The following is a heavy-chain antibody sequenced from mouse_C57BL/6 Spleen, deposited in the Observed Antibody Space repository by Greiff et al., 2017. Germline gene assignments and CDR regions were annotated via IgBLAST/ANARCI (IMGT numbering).Heavy chain of an antibody. V-gene: IGHV1-80*01. D-gene: IGHD1-1*01. CDR3: ARREPGLTTVVDY. CDR1: GYAFSSYW. J-gene: IGHJ2*01. Sequence: QVQLKESGAELVKPGASVKISCKASGYAFSSYWMNWVKQRPGKGLEWIGQIYPGDGDTNYNGKFKGKATLTADKSSSTAYMQLSSLTSEDSAVYFCARREPGLTTVVDYWGQGTTLTVSS. CDR2: IYPGDGDT.